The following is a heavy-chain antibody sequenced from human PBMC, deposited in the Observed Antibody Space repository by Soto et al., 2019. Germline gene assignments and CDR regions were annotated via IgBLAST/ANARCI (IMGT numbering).Heavy chain of an antibody. D-gene: IGHD5-18*01. Sequence: EVQVVESGGGLVQPGGSLRLSCVASGFTFSTYWMHWVRQAPGKGLVWVSRIKFDGSTTSYADSVKGRFTISRDNAKTTVYLQMNSLRAEDTSVYYCARGIRNYYGVDVWGQGTTVTVSS. CDR2: IKFDGSTT. CDR1: GFTFSTYW. CDR3: ARGIRNYYGVDV. J-gene: IGHJ6*02. V-gene: IGHV3-74*01.